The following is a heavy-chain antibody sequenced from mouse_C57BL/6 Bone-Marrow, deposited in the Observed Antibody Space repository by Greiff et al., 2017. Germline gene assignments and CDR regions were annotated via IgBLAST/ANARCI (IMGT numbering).Heavy chain of an antibody. J-gene: IGHJ2*01. V-gene: IGHV5-4*03. CDR3: ARITTVTDY. Sequence: EVMLVESGGGLVKPGGSLKLSCAASGFTFSSYAMSWVRQTPEKRLEWVATISDGGSYTYYPDNVKGRFTISRDNAKNNLYLQMSHLKSEDTAMYYCARITTVTDYWGQGTTLTVSS. D-gene: IGHD1-1*01. CDR2: ISDGGSYT. CDR1: GFTFSSYA.